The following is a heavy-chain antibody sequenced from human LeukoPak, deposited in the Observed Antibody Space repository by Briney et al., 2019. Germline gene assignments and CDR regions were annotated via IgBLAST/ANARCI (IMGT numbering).Heavy chain of an antibody. Sequence: SETLSLTCTVSGASISGSTYCWDWLRQPPGKGLEWIGSINYSGSTYYNQSLKRRVTISADTSKNQFSLKLSSVTAADTAVYYCAREIYRVADYGGQGTLVTVPS. CDR3: AREIYRVADY. CDR1: GASISGSTYC. V-gene: IGHV4-39*07. CDR2: INYSGST. J-gene: IGHJ4*02. D-gene: IGHD2/OR15-2a*01.